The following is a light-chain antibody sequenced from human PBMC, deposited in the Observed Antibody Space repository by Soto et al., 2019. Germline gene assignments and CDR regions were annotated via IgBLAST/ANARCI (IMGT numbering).Light chain of an antibody. CDR3: QQYNNWTRT. CDR1: QSVSSGF. CDR2: GAS. V-gene: IGKV3-15*01. J-gene: IGKJ5*01. Sequence: IVMTQSPATLSVSAGERATLSCRASQSVSSGFLAWYQQKHGQAPRLFIYGASTRATGVPARFSGSVSGTEGTITISSLQSEDGSVYDCQQYNNWTRTFGQGTRLEIK.